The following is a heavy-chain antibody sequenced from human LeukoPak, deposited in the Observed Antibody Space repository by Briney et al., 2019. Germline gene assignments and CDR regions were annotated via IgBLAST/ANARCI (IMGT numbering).Heavy chain of an antibody. CDR1: GFTFSESW. D-gene: IGHD1-1*01. CDR3: ATYTNWVAGDV. CDR2: IKEDGSEK. J-gene: IGHJ6*02. V-gene: IGHV3-7*01. Sequence: PGGSLRLSCAASGFTFSESWMSWVRQAPGQGLQWVAAIKEDGSEKDYVDSVKGRFTISRDNAKSSLYLQMDSLRAEDTAVYYCATYTNWVAGDVWGQGTTVSVPS.